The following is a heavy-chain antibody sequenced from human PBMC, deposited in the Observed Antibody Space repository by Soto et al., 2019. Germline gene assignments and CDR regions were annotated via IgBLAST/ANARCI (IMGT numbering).Heavy chain of an antibody. CDR1: GGSVSGGRYY. V-gene: IGHV4-61*01. J-gene: IGHJ4*02. D-gene: IGHD3-10*02. CDR2: IYYSGST. Sequence: SETLSLTCTVSGGSVSGGRYYWSWIRQPPGKGLEWIGYIYYSGSTNYNPSLKSRVTISVDMSKNQFSLKLSSVTAADTAVYYCARNADFSMYYFDYWGQATLVTVSS. CDR3: ARNADFSMYYFDY.